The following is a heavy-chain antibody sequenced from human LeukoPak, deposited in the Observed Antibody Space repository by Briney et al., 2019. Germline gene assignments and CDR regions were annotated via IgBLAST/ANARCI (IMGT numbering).Heavy chain of an antibody. V-gene: IGHV4-4*02. CDR2: IYDSGST. CDR1: GGSISSSNW. D-gene: IGHD2-21*02. J-gene: IGHJ5*02. CDR3: AVYCGGDCYSGVNNWFDP. Sequence: PSETLSLTCAVSGGSISSSNWWRWVRQPPGKGLEWIVEIYDSGSTNYNPSLKSRVTISVDKSKNQFSLKLSSVTAADTAVYYCAVYCGGDCYSGVNNWFDPWGQGTLVTVSS.